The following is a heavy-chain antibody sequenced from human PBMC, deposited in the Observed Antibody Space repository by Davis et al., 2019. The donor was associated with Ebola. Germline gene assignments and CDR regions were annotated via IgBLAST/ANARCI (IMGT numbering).Heavy chain of an antibody. Sequence: PGGSLRLSCKGSGYSFTSYWIGWVRQMPAKGLEWMGIIYPGDSYARYSPSFQGQVTISADKSISTAYLQWSSLKASDTAMYYCARRASSSWYTYFDYWGQGTLVTVSS. J-gene: IGHJ4*02. CDR3: ARRASSSWYTYFDY. CDR1: GYSFTSYW. V-gene: IGHV5-51*01. CDR2: IYPGDSYA. D-gene: IGHD6-13*01.